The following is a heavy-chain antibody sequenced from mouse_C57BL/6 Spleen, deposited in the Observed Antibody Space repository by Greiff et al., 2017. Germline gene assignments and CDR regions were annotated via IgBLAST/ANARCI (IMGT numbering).Heavy chain of an antibody. V-gene: IGHV7-1*01. Sequence: DVHLVESGGGLVQSGRSLRLSCATSGFTFSDFYMEWVRQAPGKGLEWIAASRNKANDYTTEYSASVKGRFIVSRDTSQSILYLQMNALRAEDTAIYYCARGINYAMDYWGQGTSVTVSS. CDR2: SRNKANDYTT. D-gene: IGHD1-2*01. J-gene: IGHJ4*01. CDR1: GFTFSDFY. CDR3: ARGINYAMDY.